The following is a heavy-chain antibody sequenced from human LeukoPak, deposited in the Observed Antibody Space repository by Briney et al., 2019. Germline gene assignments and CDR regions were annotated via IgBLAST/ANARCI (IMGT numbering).Heavy chain of an antibody. J-gene: IGHJ6*02. CDR1: GFTFSSYG. CDR2: ISYDGSNK. Sequence: PGRSLRLSCAASGFTFSSYGTHWVRQAPCKGLEWVAVISYDGSNKYYADSVKGRFTISRDNSKNTLYLQMNSLRAEDTAVYYCAKLDTTRISPYGMDVWGQGTTVTVSS. D-gene: IGHD1-26*01. CDR3: AKLDTTRISPYGMDV. V-gene: IGHV3-30*18.